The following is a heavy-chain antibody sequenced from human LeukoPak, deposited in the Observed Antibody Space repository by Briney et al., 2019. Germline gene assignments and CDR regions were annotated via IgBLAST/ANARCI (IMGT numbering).Heavy chain of an antibody. D-gene: IGHD7-27*01. V-gene: IGHV3-53*01. CDR3: ARKTGDPRRYYYGMDV. Sequence: GGSLRLSCAASGFTVSSNYMSWVRQAPGKGLEWVSVIYSGGSTYYADSVKGRFTISRDNSKNTLYLQMNSLRAEDTAVYYCARKTGDPRRYYYGMDVWGQGTTVTVSS. J-gene: IGHJ6*02. CDR1: GFTVSSNY. CDR2: IYSGGST.